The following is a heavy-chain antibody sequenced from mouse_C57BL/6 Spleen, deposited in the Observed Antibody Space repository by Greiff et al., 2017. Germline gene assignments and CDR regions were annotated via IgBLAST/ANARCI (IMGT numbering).Heavy chain of an antibody. CDR2: INPGSGST. CDR1: GYTFTTYW. D-gene: IGHD2-5*01. V-gene: IGHV1-55*01. J-gene: IGHJ3*01. Sequence: QVQLQQPGAELVKPGASVKLSCKASGYTFTTYWITWVKQRPGQGLEWIGAINPGSGSTDYNEKFKSKATVTVDTSSSTAYMQLSSLTSEDSAVCYCAREGYYYSTSRFAYWGQGTLVTVSA. CDR3: AREGYYYSTSRFAY.